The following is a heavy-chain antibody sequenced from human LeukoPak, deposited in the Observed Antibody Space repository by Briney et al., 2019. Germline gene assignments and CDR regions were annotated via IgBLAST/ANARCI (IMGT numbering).Heavy chain of an antibody. CDR2: INSDGSST. J-gene: IGHJ3*02. D-gene: IGHD3-3*01. V-gene: IGHV3-74*01. CDR3: SRGLTIFGVVNDAFDI. CDR1: GFTFSSYW. Sequence: GGSLRLSCAASGFTFSSYWMHWVRQAPGKGLVWVSLINSDGSSTIYADSVKGRFTISRDNVKNTLYLQMNSLRAEDTAVYYCSRGLTIFGVVNDAFDIWGQGTMVTVSS.